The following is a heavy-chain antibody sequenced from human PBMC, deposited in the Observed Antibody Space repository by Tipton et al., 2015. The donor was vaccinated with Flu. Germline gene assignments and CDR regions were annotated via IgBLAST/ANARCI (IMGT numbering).Heavy chain of an antibody. Sequence: TLSLTCTVSGGSISSGSYYWTWIRQPAGKGLEWIGRIYTSGSTNYNPSLKSRVTMSLDTSKNQFSMKLSSVTAADTAGYYCARGYSSSLGLPFDYWGQGTLVTVSS. V-gene: IGHV4-61*02. J-gene: IGHJ4*02. CDR1: GGSISSGSYY. CDR3: ARGYSSSLGLPFDY. D-gene: IGHD6-19*01. CDR2: IYTSGST.